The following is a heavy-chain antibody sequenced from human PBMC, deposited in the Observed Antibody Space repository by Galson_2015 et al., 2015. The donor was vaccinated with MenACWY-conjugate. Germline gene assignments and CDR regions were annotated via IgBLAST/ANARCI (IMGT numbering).Heavy chain of an antibody. J-gene: IGHJ4*02. V-gene: IGHV4-39*07. CDR1: GGSISSSSYY. Sequence: ETLSLTCAVSGGSISSSSYYWGWIRQPPGKGLEWIGSIYYTGITYYNPSLKSRVTISLDTSKNQFSLRLSSVTAADTAVYYCAGHSYYYDSSGQVVFDDWGQGTLVTVSS. CDR3: AGHSYYYDSSGQVVFDD. CDR2: IYYTGIT. D-gene: IGHD3-22*01.